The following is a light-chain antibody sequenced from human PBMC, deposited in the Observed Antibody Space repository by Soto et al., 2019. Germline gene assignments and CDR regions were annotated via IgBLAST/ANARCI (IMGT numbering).Light chain of an antibody. CDR3: QQLNSYPFT. V-gene: IGKV1-9*01. J-gene: IGKJ4*01. Sequence: DIQLTQSPSFLSASVGDRVTITCRASQGISSYLAWYQQKPGKAPKLLIYAASTLQSGVPSRFSGSGPGTEFTLTISSRQTEDFATYYCQQLNSYPFTFGGGTKVEIK. CDR2: AAS. CDR1: QGISSY.